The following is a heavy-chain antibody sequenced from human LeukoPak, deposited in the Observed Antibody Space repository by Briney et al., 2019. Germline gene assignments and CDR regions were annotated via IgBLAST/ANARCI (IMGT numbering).Heavy chain of an antibody. J-gene: IGHJ5*02. D-gene: IGHD3-10*01. CDR3: ARDRITMVRGVIQARSNWFDP. CDR2: INPNSGGT. CDR1: GGTFSSYA. V-gene: IGHV1-2*02. Sequence: ASVKVSCKASGGTFSSYAISWVRQAPGQGLEWMGWINPNSGGTNYAQKFQGRVTMTRDTSISTAYMELSRLRSDDTAVYYCARDRITMVRGVIQARSNWFDPWGQGTLVTVSS.